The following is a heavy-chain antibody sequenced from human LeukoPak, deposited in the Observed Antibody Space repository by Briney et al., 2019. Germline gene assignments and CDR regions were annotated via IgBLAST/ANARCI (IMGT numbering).Heavy chain of an antibody. Sequence: PGGSLRLSCAASGFTFSSYSMSWVRQAPGKGLEWVSVISSSSGSAYYADSVKGRFTISRDNSKNTLYLQMNSLRAEDTAVYYCAKDTRDYDSSGYIGLGYWGQGTLVTVSS. CDR3: AKDTRDYDSSGYIGLGY. CDR1: GFTFSSYS. CDR2: ISSSSGSA. V-gene: IGHV3-23*01. J-gene: IGHJ4*02. D-gene: IGHD3-22*01.